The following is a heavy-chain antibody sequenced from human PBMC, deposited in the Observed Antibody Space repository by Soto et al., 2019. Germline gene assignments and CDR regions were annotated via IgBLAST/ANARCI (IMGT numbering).Heavy chain of an antibody. V-gene: IGHV3-53*01. D-gene: IGHD1-26*01. J-gene: IGHJ4*02. CDR1: GFTVSNNY. CDR2: MYSGGTAT. Sequence: EVQLVESGGGLIQPGGSLRLSCAASGFTVSNNYMTWVRQAPGKGLEWVSVMYSGGTATSYADSVKGRFTVSRDNSKNTGSLQLDSLKADDTAVYYCARGVPVGAIGRFYFDSWGQGTLVTVSS. CDR3: ARGVPVGAIGRFYFDS.